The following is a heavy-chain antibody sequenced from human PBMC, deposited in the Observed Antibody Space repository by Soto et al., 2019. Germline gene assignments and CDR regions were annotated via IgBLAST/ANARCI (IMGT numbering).Heavy chain of an antibody. J-gene: IGHJ4*02. CDR3: ARDSENSSVDYVIHYFYY. V-gene: IGHV3-7*01. Sequence: GGSLRLSCVASGFKFSVYWMSWVRQAPGEGLEWVARIKFDGSGIQYADSVKGRFSISRDNAGNSVYLQMNSLRAEDTAVYYCARDSENSSVDYVIHYFYYLGQGALGTVP. CDR2: IKFDGSGI. D-gene: IGHD3-10*01. CDR1: GFKFSVYW.